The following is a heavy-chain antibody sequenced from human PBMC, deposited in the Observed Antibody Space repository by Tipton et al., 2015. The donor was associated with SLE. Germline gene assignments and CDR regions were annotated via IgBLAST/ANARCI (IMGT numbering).Heavy chain of an antibody. V-gene: IGHV4-31*03. D-gene: IGHD5-12*01. CDR1: GGSISSDDYY. CDR3: ARGGVGGYDYFDH. Sequence: TLSLTCTVSGGSISSDDYYWTWIRQHPGKGLEWIGHMSYSGSTYYNPSLKSRITISVDTSKNHFSLKLSSVTAADTAVYYCARGGVGGYDYFDHWGQGTLVTASS. CDR2: MSYSGST. J-gene: IGHJ4*02.